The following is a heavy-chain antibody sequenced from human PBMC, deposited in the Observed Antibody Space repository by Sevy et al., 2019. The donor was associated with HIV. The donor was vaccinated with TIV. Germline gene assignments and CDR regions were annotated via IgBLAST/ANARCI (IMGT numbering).Heavy chain of an antibody. CDR2: ISWNSGSI. Sequence: GGSLRLSCAASGFPFDDYAMHWVRPAPGKGLEWVSGISWNSGSIGYAGSVKGRFTISRDNAKNSLYLQMNSLRAEDTAMYYCAKDKVGSGSYYYYGMDVWGQGTTVTVSS. D-gene: IGHD1-26*01. V-gene: IGHV3-9*01. CDR1: GFPFDDYA. CDR3: AKDKVGSGSYYYYGMDV. J-gene: IGHJ6*02.